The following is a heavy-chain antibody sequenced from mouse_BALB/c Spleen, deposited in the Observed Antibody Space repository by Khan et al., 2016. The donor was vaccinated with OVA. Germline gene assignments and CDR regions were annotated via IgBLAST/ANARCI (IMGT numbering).Heavy chain of an antibody. CDR1: GFSLTSYG. D-gene: IGHD2-1*01. J-gene: IGHJ4*01. CDR3: VKHNYGTLYAMDY. Sequence: QVQLKQSGPGLVAPSQSLSITCTVSGFSLTSYGVNWVRQPPGKGLEWLGVIWGDGSTNYHSALISRLSISKDNSTSKVFLKLNSLPTDDTAMFYCVKHNYGTLYAMDYWGQGTSVTVSS. CDR2: IWGDGST. V-gene: IGHV2-3*01.